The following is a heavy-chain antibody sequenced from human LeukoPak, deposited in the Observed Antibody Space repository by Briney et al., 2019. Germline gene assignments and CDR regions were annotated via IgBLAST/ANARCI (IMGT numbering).Heavy chain of an antibody. Sequence: GGSLRLSCAASGFTFSSYEMNWVRQAPGKGLEWVSYISSSGSTIYYSDSVKGRFTISRDNAKNSLYLQMNSLRAEDTAVYYCARDRGSSWYETDYWGQGTLVTVSS. V-gene: IGHV3-48*03. CDR3: ARDRGSSWYETDY. CDR2: ISSSGSTI. CDR1: GFTFSSYE. D-gene: IGHD6-13*01. J-gene: IGHJ4*02.